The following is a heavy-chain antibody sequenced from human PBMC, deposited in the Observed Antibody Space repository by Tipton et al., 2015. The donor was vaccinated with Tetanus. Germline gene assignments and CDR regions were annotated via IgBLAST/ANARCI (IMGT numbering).Heavy chain of an antibody. CDR3: AREADCRGGSGSSGDVDN. Sequence: SLRLSCAASGFIFSSYGIHWVRQAPGKGLEWVAVSWYDGTDKYYADSVKGRFTISRDNSKNTRYLQMNSVRAEDTAGYYFAREADCRGGSGSSGDVDNWGQGTQVTASS. J-gene: IGHJ4*02. D-gene: IGHD2-15*01. V-gene: IGHV3-33*01. CDR1: GFIFSSYG. CDR2: SWYDGTDK.